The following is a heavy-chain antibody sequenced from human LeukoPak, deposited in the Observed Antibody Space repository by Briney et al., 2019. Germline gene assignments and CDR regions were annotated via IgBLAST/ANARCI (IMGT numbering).Heavy chain of an antibody. CDR2: ISRNGGST. CDR3: VKGYGQPNTLFTMIRGVSNYFDY. V-gene: IGHV3-64D*06. CDR1: GFTFSDYA. Sequence: GRSLRLSCSASGFTFSDYAMHWVRQAPGQGLEYVSSISRNGGSTYYADSVKGRFTISRDNSKNTLYLQMNSLRLEDTGLYYCVKGYGQPNTLFTMIRGVSNYFDYWGQGTLVTVSS. D-gene: IGHD3-10*01. J-gene: IGHJ4*02.